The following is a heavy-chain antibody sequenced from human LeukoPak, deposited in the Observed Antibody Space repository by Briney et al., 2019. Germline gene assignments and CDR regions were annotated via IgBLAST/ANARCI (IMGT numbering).Heavy chain of an antibody. J-gene: IGHJ4*02. CDR2: ISTYNGNT. CDR3: ARDGSGSYYPLDY. V-gene: IGHV1-18*01. CDR1: GYTFTSYG. Sequence: ASVKVSCKASGYTFTSYGISWVRQAPGQGLEWMGWISTYNGNTNFAQKLQGRVTMTTDTSTNTAYIELRSLRSDDTAVYYCARDGSGSYYPLDYWGQGTLVTVSS. D-gene: IGHD3-10*01.